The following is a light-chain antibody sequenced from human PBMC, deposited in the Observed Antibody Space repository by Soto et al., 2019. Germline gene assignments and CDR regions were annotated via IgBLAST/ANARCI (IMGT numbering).Light chain of an antibody. V-gene: IGLV2-14*01. Sequence: QSALTQPASVSGSPGQSITISCTGTSSDVDADNYVSWYQQHPGKAPKLMIYEVTNRPSGVSNRFYGSKSGNTASLTISGLQYENEADYYCSSYTTSNTYVFGSGTKLTVL. J-gene: IGLJ1*01. CDR3: SSYTTSNTYV. CDR1: SSDVDADNY. CDR2: EVT.